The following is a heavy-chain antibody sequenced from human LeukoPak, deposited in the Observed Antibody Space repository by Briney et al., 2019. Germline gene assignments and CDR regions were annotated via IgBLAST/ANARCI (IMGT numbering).Heavy chain of an antibody. J-gene: IGHJ4*02. V-gene: IGHV1-2*02. CDR2: INPNSGGT. D-gene: IGHD6-19*01. CDR3: ARDLGSGWIIVDF. Sequence: AAVNLSFEASGYTFTRYYIHWVRPPPGQGLEWMGWINPNSGGTNSAQKFQGRVTMTRDTSISTVYLELSSLRSDDTAVYYCARDLGSGWIIVDFWGQGTLVTVSS. CDR1: GYTFTRYY.